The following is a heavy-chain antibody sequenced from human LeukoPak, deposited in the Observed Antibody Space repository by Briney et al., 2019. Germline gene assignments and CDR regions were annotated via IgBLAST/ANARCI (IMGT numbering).Heavy chain of an antibody. V-gene: IGHV1-69*05. Sequence: GASVKVSCKASGGTFSSYAISWVRQAPGQGLEWMGGITPIFGTAKYAQKVQGRVTMSTDESTSTAYMELSSLRSEDTAVYYCARDDVDTPPFDYLGQGTLVTVSS. J-gene: IGHJ4*02. CDR3: ARDDVDTPPFDY. D-gene: IGHD5-18*01. CDR2: ITPIFGTA. CDR1: GGTFSSYA.